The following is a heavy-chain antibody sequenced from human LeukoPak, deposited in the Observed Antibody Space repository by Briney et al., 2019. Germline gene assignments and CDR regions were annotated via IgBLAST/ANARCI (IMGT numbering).Heavy chain of an antibody. CDR1: GVTLGTYA. D-gene: IGHD3-22*01. V-gene: IGHV3-23*01. Sequence: PGGSLRLSCAASGVTLGTYAMSWARQAPGKGLEWVSGISSSGSGGNTYYADSVKGRFTISRDNSKNTLYLQMNSLRAEDTAVYYCARDRLFDSSGLSFDYWGQGTLVTVSS. CDR2: ISSSGSGGNT. J-gene: IGHJ4*02. CDR3: ARDRLFDSSGLSFDY.